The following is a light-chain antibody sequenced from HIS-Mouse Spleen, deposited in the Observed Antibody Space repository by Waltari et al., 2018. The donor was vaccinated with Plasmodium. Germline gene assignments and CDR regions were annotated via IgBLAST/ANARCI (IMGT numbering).Light chain of an antibody. V-gene: IGLV2-14*03. CDR1: SSDVGGYNY. CDR3: SSYTSSSTLYV. Sequence: QSALTQPASVSGSPGQSITISCTGTSSDVGGYNYVSWYQHHPGKAPKLMIDDVSNRPSGVANRFSGSKSGNTASLTISGLQADDEADYYCSSYTSSSTLYVFGTGTKVTVL. J-gene: IGLJ1*01. CDR2: DVS.